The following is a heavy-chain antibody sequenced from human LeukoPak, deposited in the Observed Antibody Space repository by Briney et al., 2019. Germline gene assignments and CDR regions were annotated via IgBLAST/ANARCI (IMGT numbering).Heavy chain of an antibody. V-gene: IGHV1-46*01. Sequence: ASVKVSCEASGYTFTNYYMHWVRQAPGQGLDWMGLINPNGGSTTYAQKFQGRVTMTRDTSTSTVYMQLSSLRSEDTAVYFCARAAGDSYGYRYYFDYWGQGTLVTVSP. CDR1: GYTFTNYY. CDR2: INPNGGST. D-gene: IGHD5-18*01. J-gene: IGHJ4*02. CDR3: ARAAGDSYGYRYYFDY.